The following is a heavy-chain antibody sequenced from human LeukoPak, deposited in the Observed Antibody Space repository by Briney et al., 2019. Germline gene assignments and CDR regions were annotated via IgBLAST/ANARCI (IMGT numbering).Heavy chain of an antibody. D-gene: IGHD6-6*01. CDR2: ITPIFGTA. CDR1: GGTFSSYA. CDR3: ARGMYSSSPSNWFDP. V-gene: IGHV1-69*13. Sequence: SVKVSCKASGGTFSSYAISWVRQAPGQGLEWMGGITPIFGTANYAQKFQGRVTITADESTSTAYMELSSLRSEDTAVYYCARGMYSSSPSNWFDPWGQGTLVTVSS. J-gene: IGHJ5*02.